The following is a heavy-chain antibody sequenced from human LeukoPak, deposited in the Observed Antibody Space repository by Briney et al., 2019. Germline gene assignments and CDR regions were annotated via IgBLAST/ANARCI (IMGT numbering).Heavy chain of an antibody. CDR2: ISDTGGST. CDR3: ATTLGVLAFNI. D-gene: IGHD1-26*01. CDR1: GFTFSSYS. J-gene: IGHJ3*02. Sequence: GRSLRLSCAASGFTFSSYSMNWVRQAPGKGLEWVSTISDTGGSTYYADSVKGRLTISRDNSRNTLYLQMSSLRAEDTAKYYCATTLGVLAFNIWGQGTMVTVSS. V-gene: IGHV3-23*01.